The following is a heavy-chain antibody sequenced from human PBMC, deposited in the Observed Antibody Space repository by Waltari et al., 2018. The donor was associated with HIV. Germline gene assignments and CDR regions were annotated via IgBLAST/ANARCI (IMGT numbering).Heavy chain of an antibody. CDR1: GHIFTDYA. CDR2: IAYDGSRQ. CDR3: ARESKYSHKYYPFEY. J-gene: IGHJ4*02. V-gene: IGHV3-30-3*01. Sequence: QVHLVESGGGVVQPGRSLRLSCAAPGHIFTDYALNWVRQAPGKGLGCVGFIAYDGSRQQYAESVRCRFTSSRDDFKNTLYLQMNSLRPGDTAVYYCARESKYSHKYYPFEYWGQGTLVSVSS. D-gene: IGHD5-12*01.